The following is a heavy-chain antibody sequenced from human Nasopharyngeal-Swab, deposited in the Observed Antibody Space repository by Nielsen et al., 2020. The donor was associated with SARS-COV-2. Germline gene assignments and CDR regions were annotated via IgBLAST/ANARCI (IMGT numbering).Heavy chain of an antibody. CDR3: ARDGGSHSDFFDY. Sequence: SETLSLTCAIFGDSVSSISAVWNWIRQSPSRGLEWLGRTYYRSKWYDDYVVSVKSRIIINPDTSKNQFSLQLNSVTPEDTAVYYCARDGGSHSDFFDYWGQGTLVTVSS. D-gene: IGHD3-16*01. J-gene: IGHJ4*02. V-gene: IGHV6-1*01. CDR2: TYYRSKWYD. CDR1: GDSVSSISAV.